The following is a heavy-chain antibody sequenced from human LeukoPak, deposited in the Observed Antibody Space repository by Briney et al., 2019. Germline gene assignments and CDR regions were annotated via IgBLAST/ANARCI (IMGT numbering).Heavy chain of an antibody. D-gene: IGHD6-13*01. Sequence: PGRPLRLSCVGSGFIFVDYAMHWVRQAPGKGLEWVAGIDWNSASTGYADSVKGRFTISRDNAKNSLYLHMNSLRVDDMALYYCAKVAHNSWPFYSDSWGQGTLVTVSS. CDR1: GFIFVDYA. CDR2: IDWNSAST. V-gene: IGHV3-9*03. CDR3: AKVAHNSWPFYSDS. J-gene: IGHJ4*02.